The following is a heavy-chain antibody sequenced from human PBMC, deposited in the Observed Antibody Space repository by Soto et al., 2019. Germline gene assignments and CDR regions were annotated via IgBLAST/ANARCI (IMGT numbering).Heavy chain of an antibody. CDR2: ISGSGGST. Sequence: LRLSCAASGFTFSSYAMSWVRQAPGKGLEWVSAISGSGGSTYYADSVKGRFTISRDNSKNTLYLQMNSLRAEDTAVYYCAKVDDSYGMGGFDYWGQGTLVTVSS. J-gene: IGHJ4*02. CDR1: GFTFSSYA. V-gene: IGHV3-23*01. D-gene: IGHD5-18*01. CDR3: AKVDDSYGMGGFDY.